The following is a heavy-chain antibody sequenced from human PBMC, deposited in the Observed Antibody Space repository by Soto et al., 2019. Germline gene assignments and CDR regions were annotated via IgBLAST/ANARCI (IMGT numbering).Heavy chain of an antibody. D-gene: IGHD6-13*01. CDR2: IRNKPNSYTT. J-gene: IGHJ6*02. CDR1: GFTFSDHY. V-gene: IGHV3-72*01. CDR3: VRGAAAHLGDYYHYGLDV. Sequence: EVQLVESGGGLVQPGGSLRLSCAASGFTFSDHYMDWVRQAPGKGLEWVGRIRNKPNSYTTEYAASVKGRFSISRDDSQNSLYLQMNSLNIEDTAVYYCVRGAAAHLGDYYHYGLDVWGQGTTVTVSS.